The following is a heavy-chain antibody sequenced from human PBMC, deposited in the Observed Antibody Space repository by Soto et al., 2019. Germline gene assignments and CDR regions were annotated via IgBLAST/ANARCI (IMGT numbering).Heavy chain of an antibody. J-gene: IGHJ4*02. Sequence: EVQLSESGGGLVQPGGSLRLSCAASGFTFSSYAMSWVRQAPGKGLEWVSAISGSGGSTYYADSVKGRFTISRDNSKNTLYLQLNSLRAEDTAVYYCAKYVGHHCTNGVCYPDYWGQGTLVTVSS. CDR1: GFTFSSYA. CDR2: ISGSGGST. D-gene: IGHD2-8*01. V-gene: IGHV3-23*01. CDR3: AKYVGHHCTNGVCYPDY.